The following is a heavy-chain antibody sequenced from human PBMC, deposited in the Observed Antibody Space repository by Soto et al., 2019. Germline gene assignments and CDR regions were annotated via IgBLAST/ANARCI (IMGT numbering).Heavy chain of an antibody. J-gene: IGHJ4*02. Sequence: QVQLQESGPGLVKPSETLSLTCTVSGGSISIFYWNWIRQPPGKGLEWIGYVHYSGTTSYNPSLKSRASLSLDTSKNQFSLRLTSVTAADTAVYYCARRWSGTDYWGQGTLVTVSS. V-gene: IGHV4-59*01. CDR2: VHYSGTT. CDR1: GGSISIFY. D-gene: IGHD3-10*01. CDR3: ARRWSGTDY.